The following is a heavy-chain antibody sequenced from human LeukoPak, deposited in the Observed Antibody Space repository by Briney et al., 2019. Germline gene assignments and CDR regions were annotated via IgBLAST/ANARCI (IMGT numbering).Heavy chain of an antibody. V-gene: IGHV1-69*01. J-gene: IGHJ5*02. CDR1: GGTFSSYA. CDR3: ARAARFLSWFDP. CDR2: IIPIFGTA. Sequence: GSSVKVSCKASGGTFSSYAISWVRQAPGQGLEWMGGIIPIFGTANYAQKFQGRVTITADESTSTAYMELSSLRPEDTAVYYCARAARFLSWFDPWGQGTLVTVSS. D-gene: IGHD3-3*01.